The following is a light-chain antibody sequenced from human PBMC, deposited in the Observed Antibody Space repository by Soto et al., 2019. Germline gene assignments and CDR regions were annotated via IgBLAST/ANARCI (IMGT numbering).Light chain of an antibody. CDR2: AAA. Sequence: DIQMTQSPSSLSASVGDRVTITCRASQSISCYLTWYQHKPGKAHKLLIYAAASLQSGVPSRFSGSGSGTNFTLTISSLQPDDLATYYCQQSYSTPLTFGGGTKVESK. V-gene: IGKV1-39*01. CDR1: QSISCY. CDR3: QQSYSTPLT. J-gene: IGKJ4*01.